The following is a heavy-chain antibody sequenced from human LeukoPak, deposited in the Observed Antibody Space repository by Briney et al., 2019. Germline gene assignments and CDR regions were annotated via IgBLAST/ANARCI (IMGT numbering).Heavy chain of an antibody. Sequence: GRSLRLSCEASGFTFDDYGMHWVRQAPGKGLEWVSTISWNSASVGYVDSVKGRFTISRDNAKKTLYLQMNSLRPEDTALYDCAKDYGYSSSWYDYWGQGTLVTVSS. J-gene: IGHJ4*02. CDR2: ISWNSASV. D-gene: IGHD6-13*01. CDR3: AKDYGYSSSWYDY. CDR1: GFTFDDYG. V-gene: IGHV3-9*01.